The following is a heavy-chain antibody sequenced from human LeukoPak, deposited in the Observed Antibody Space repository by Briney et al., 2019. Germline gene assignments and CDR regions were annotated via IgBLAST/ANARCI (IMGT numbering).Heavy chain of an antibody. CDR2: ISSNGGST. V-gene: IGHV3-64*01. CDR3: AREGLSYDY. CDR1: GFTFSSYA. J-gene: IGHJ4*02. Sequence: GGSLRLSCAASGFTFSSYAMHWVRQAPGKGLEYVSAISSNGGSTYYANSVKGRLTISRDNSKNTLYLQMGSLRAEDMAVYYCAREGLSYDYWGQGTLVTVSS. D-gene: IGHD3-10*01.